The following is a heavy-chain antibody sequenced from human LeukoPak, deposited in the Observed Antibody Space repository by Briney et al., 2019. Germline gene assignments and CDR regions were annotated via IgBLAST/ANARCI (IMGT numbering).Heavy chain of an antibody. Sequence: SETLSLTCAVYGGSFSGYYWNWIRQSPGKGLEWIGEINHSGRTNYNPSLKSRVTISVDTSKDQFSLKLRSVTAADTAVYYCARGQGYCSRGYCYSPFDYWGQGTLVTVSS. V-gene: IGHV4-34*01. J-gene: IGHJ4*02. D-gene: IGHD2-15*01. CDR2: INHSGRT. CDR3: ARGQGYCSRGYCYSPFDY. CDR1: GGSFSGYY.